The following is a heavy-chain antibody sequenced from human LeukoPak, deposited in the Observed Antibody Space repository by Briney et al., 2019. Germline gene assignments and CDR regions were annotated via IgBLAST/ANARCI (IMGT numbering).Heavy chain of an antibody. J-gene: IGHJ4*02. Sequence: GGSLRLSCAASGFTFSSYAMHWVRQAPGKGLEYVSAISSNGGSTYYANSVKGRFTISRDNSKNTLYLQMGSLRAEGMAVYYCAREGDDYGLDYWGQGTLVTVSS. V-gene: IGHV3-64*01. CDR1: GFTFSSYA. CDR3: AREGDDYGLDY. CDR2: ISSNGGST. D-gene: IGHD4-17*01.